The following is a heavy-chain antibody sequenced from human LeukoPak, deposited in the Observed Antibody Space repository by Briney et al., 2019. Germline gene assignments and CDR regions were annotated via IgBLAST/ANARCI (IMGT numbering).Heavy chain of an antibody. V-gene: IGHV1-69*04. D-gene: IGHD2-8*02. CDR2: IIPMLGMS. CDR1: GGTFVSFT. J-gene: IGHJ3*02. Sequence: SVKVSCKASGGTFVSFTISWVRQAPGQGLEWMGRIIPMLGMSNYTQKFQDRVTITADKSTSAAYMELSGLRSEDTAVYYCARDLGYCAGASCSRWGYGFGIWGQGTKVIVSS. CDR3: ARDLGYCAGASCSRWGYGFGI.